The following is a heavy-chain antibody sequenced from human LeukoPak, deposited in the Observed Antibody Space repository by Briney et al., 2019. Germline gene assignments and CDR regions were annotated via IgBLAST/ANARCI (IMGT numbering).Heavy chain of an antibody. CDR2: ISGSGGST. Sequence: PGGSLRLSCAASGFSFSSYAMSWVRQAPGKGLEWVSAISGSGGSTYYADSVKGRFTISRDNSKNTLYLQMNRLRAEGTAVYYCAKGLGWDIGYCSSTSCLTGAFDIWGQGTMVTVSS. D-gene: IGHD2-2*03. V-gene: IGHV3-23*01. CDR1: GFSFSSYA. J-gene: IGHJ3*02. CDR3: AKGLGWDIGYCSSTSCLTGAFDI.